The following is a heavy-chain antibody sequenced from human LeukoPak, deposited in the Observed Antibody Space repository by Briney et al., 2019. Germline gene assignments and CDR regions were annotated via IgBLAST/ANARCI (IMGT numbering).Heavy chain of an antibody. CDR2: IGTAGDT. J-gene: IGHJ4*02. V-gene: IGHV3-13*01. CDR3: ARGGYYGSGRYYSDS. D-gene: IGHD3-3*01. Sequence: GSLRLSCAASGFTFSSYDMHWVRQATGKGLEWVSAIGTAGDTYYPGSVKGRFTISRENAKNSLYLQMNSLRAGDTAVYYCARGGYYGSGRYYSDSWGQGTLVTVSS. CDR1: GFTFSSYD.